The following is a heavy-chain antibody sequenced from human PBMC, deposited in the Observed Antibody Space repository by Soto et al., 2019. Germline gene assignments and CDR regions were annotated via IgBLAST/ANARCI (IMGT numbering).Heavy chain of an antibody. CDR3: ARGRILSFGESVNWFDP. Sequence: SETLSLTCAVYGGSFSGYYWSWIRQPPGKGLEWIGEINHSGGTNYNPSLKSRVTISVDTSKNQLSLKLSSVTAADTAVYYCARGRILSFGESVNWFDPWGQGTLVTVSS. V-gene: IGHV4-34*01. CDR2: INHSGGT. CDR1: GGSFSGYY. D-gene: IGHD3-10*01. J-gene: IGHJ5*02.